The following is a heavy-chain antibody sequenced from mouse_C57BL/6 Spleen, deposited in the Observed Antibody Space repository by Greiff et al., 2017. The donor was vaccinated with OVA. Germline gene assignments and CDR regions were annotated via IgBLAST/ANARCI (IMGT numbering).Heavy chain of an antibody. J-gene: IGHJ4*01. CDR1: GYTFTDYY. Sequence: QVQLKQSGAELVRPGASVKLSCKASGYTFTDYYINWVKQRPGQGLEWIARIYPGSGNTYYNEKFKGKATLTAEKSSSTAYMQLSSLTSEDSAVYFCARGNSNSYAMDYWGQGTSVTVSS. CDR2: IYPGSGNT. D-gene: IGHD2-5*01. CDR3: ARGNSNSYAMDY. V-gene: IGHV1-76*01.